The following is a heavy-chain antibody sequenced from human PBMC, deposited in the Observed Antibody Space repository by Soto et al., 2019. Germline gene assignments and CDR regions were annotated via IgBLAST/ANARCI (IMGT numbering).Heavy chain of an antibody. J-gene: IGHJ6*01. CDR1: GLAFSGSL. D-gene: IGHD3-9*01. Sequence: VKTDCKGAGLAFSGSLGQCRRQENGQRPEWIGWIVVGSGNTNYAQKCQERVTITRDMSTSTAEMELSSLRYEDTAVYYCAADFLYDVLTGTEYYQYGMDVRRKGTTDPVAS. V-gene: IGHV1-58*01. CDR2: IVVGSGNT. CDR3: AADFLYDVLTGTEYYQYGMDV.